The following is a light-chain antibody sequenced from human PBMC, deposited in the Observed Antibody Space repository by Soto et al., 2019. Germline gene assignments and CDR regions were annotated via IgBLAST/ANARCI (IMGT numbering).Light chain of an antibody. J-gene: IGKJ4*01. V-gene: IGKV1-5*01. CDR1: HSISSW. CDR2: DAS. Sequence: DIQMTQSPSTLSSSVGDRVTITCRASHSISSWLAWYQQKPGKAPRLLIYDASSLETGVPSRFSGSGSGTEFTLTISSLQTDDFANYYCQQYNSYSPLTFGGGTKVDI. CDR3: QQYNSYSPLT.